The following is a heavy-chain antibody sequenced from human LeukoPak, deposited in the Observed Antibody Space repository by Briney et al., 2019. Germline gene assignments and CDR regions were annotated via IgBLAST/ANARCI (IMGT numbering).Heavy chain of an antibody. Sequence: ASVKVSCKASGYTFTGYYMHWVRQAPGQGLEWMGWINPNSGGTNYAQKFQGRVTMTRDTSISTAYMELSRLRSDDAAVYYCARIGIAEAGLGVWGQGTLVTVSS. CDR1: GYTFTGYY. D-gene: IGHD6-13*01. CDR3: ARIGIAEAGLGV. J-gene: IGHJ4*02. CDR2: INPNSGGT. V-gene: IGHV1-2*02.